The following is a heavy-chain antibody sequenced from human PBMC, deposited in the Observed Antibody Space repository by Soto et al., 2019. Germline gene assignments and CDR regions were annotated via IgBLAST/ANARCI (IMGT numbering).Heavy chain of an antibody. Sequence: QVQLVESGGGVVQPGRSLRLSCAASGFTFSSYGMHWVRQAPGKGLEWVAVISYDGSNKYYADSVKGRFTISRDNSKNTLYLQMNSLRAEDTAVYYCAKGDGLGSSWYMGFDYWGQGTLVIVSP. D-gene: IGHD6-13*01. CDR1: GFTFSSYG. V-gene: IGHV3-30*18. CDR2: ISYDGSNK. CDR3: AKGDGLGSSWYMGFDY. J-gene: IGHJ4*02.